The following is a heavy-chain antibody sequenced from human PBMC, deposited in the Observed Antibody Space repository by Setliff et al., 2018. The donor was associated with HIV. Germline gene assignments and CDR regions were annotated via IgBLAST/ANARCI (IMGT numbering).Heavy chain of an antibody. CDR2: IWPTDSDT. V-gene: IGHV5-51*01. CDR1: ECSFTNYW. CDR3: ARLSKYYDFWTPDS. Sequence: GESLKISCQGSECSFTNYWVGWVRQMPDKGLEWMGLIWPTDSDTIYSPSFQGQVTLSADKSISTVYLQWSSLKAPDTAMYYCARLSKYYDFWTPDSWGQGTLVTVSS. J-gene: IGHJ4*02. D-gene: IGHD3-3*01.